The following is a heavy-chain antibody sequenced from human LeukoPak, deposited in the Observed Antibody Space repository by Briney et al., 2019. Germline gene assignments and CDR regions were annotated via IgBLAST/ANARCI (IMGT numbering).Heavy chain of an antibody. V-gene: IGHV3-7*03. D-gene: IGHD3-22*01. CDR3: ARDRKGLSNDSSGYYFFYYYYMDV. Sequence: GGSLRLSCAASGYTISNYWMNWVRQAPGRGLEWVANIKQDGSEKHYVDSMKGRFTISRDNSKNTLYLQVNSLRAEDTAVYYCARDRKGLSNDSSGYYFFYYYYMDVWGKGTTVTISS. CDR2: IKQDGSEK. J-gene: IGHJ6*03. CDR1: GYTISNYW.